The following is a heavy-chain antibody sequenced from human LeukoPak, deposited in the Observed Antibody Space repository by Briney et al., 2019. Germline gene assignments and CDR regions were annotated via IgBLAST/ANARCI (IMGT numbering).Heavy chain of an antibody. J-gene: IGHJ4*02. CDR2: ISGSGGST. CDR1: GFTFRSYA. V-gene: IGHV3-23*01. CDR3: AKEGLDSSGSPWYFDY. D-gene: IGHD3-22*01. Sequence: GGSLRLSCAASGFTFRSYAMSWVRQAPGKGLEWVSAISGSGGSTYYADSVKGRFTISRDNSKNTLYLQMNSLRAEDTAVYYCAKEGLDSSGSPWYFDYWGQGTLVTVSS.